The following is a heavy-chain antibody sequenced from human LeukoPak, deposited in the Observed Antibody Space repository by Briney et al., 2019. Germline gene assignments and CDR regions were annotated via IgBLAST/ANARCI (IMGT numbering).Heavy chain of an antibody. V-gene: IGHV3-74*01. CDR1: GFTFSSYW. CDR3: ARDPGYYYYYYGMDV. J-gene: IGHJ6*02. Sequence: PGGSLRLSCAASGFTFSSYWMRWVRQAPGKGLVWVSRLNSDGSSTSYADSVKGRFTISRDNAKNTLYLQMNSLRDEDTAVYYCARDPGYYYYYYGMDVWGQGTTVTVSS. CDR2: LNSDGSST.